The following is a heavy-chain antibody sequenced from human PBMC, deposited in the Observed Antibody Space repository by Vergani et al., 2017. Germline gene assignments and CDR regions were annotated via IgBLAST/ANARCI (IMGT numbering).Heavy chain of an antibody. J-gene: IGHJ1*01. CDR1: GYTFTGYY. D-gene: IGHD6-13*01. V-gene: IGHV1-2*02. CDR2: INPNSGGT. Sequence: QVQLVQSGAEVKKPGASVKVSCKASGYTFTGYYMHWVRQAPGQGLEWMGWINPNSGGTNYAQQFQGRGTMTRDTSISTAYMELSRLRSDDTAVYYCARDRAAAGNGPRMVQHWGQGTLVTVSS. CDR3: ARDRAAAGNGPRMVQH.